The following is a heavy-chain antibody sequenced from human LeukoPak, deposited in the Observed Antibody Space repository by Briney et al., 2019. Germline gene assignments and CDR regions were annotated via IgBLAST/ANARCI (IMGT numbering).Heavy chain of an antibody. CDR3: ARGSGSYMDYMDV. J-gene: IGHJ6*03. Sequence: PSETLSLTCTVSGGSISSTNYYWGWIRLPPGKGLEWIGSIYYSGSTYYNPSLKSRVTISVDTSTDQFSLTLSCVTAADTAVYYCARGSGSYMDYMDVWGKGTTVTVSS. D-gene: IGHD1-26*01. CDR2: IYYSGST. V-gene: IGHV4-39*01. CDR1: GGSISSTNYY.